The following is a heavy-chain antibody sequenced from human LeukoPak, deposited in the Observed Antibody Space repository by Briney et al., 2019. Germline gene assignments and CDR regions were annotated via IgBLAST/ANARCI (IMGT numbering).Heavy chain of an antibody. CDR3: ARFGVGAVAGHFDY. Sequence: GESLKISCKGSGYSFTNYWIGWVRQMPGKGLEWMGIIYPGDSDTKYSPSFQGQVTISADKSISTAYLQWSSLKASDSAKYYCARFGVGAVAGHFDYWGQGTLITVS. J-gene: IGHJ4*02. D-gene: IGHD6-19*01. CDR1: GYSFTNYW. V-gene: IGHV5-51*01. CDR2: IYPGDSDT.